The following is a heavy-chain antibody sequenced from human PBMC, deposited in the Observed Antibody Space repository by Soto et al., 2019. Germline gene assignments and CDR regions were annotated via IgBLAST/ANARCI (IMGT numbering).Heavy chain of an antibody. V-gene: IGHV3-72*01. Sequence: EVHLVESGGDLVQPGRSLRLSCVVSGFSFSDHFMDWVRQAPGKGLEWVGRSRNKANGYSTEYAASVKGRFTISRDESKNSLYLQMNSLKTEDTAVYYSIRDGLYSGIHLCHYWGQGTLVTVSS. J-gene: IGHJ4*02. CDR2: SRNKANGYST. CDR1: GFSFSDHF. CDR3: IRDGLYSGIHLCHY. D-gene: IGHD1-26*01.